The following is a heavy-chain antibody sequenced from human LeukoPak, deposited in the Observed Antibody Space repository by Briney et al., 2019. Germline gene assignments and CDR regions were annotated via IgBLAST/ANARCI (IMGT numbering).Heavy chain of an antibody. CDR2: INPSVGST. D-gene: IGHD3-10*01. CDR1: GYIFTSYY. Sequence: ASLKGSCTTSGYIFTSYYIHWVRQAPGQGLEWMGIINPSVGSTTPAQKFQGRVTMTMDTSTSTVYMELSRLRSEDTAVYYCAKESLRDGSGSYYFDYWGQGTLVTVSS. CDR3: AKESLRDGSGSYYFDY. J-gene: IGHJ4*02. V-gene: IGHV1-46*01.